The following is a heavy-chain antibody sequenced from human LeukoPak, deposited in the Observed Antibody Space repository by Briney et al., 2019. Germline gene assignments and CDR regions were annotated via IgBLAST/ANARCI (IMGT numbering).Heavy chain of an antibody. V-gene: IGHV4-59*01. CDR3: ARATEQQHSGYDPTPFDY. CDR1: SGSISSYD. CDR2: IYYSGST. J-gene: IGHJ4*02. D-gene: IGHD5-12*01. Sequence: PSETLSLTCTVSSGSISSYDWSWIRQPPGKGLEWIGYIYYSGSTNYNPSLKSRVTISVDTSKNQFSLKLSSVTAADTAVYYCARATEQQHSGYDPTPFDYWGQGTLVTVSS.